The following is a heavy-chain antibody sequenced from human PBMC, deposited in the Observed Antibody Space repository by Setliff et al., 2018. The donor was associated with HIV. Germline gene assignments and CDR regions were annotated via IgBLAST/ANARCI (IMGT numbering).Heavy chain of an antibody. V-gene: IGHV1-2*02. CDR3: AREGSPIYYFDY. Sequence: ASVKVSCKASGYLFTGYYMHWVRQAPGQGLEWMGWINVNSGGTKYAQKFQGRVTMTRDTSISAAYMEVSSLRSDDTAVYYCAREGSPIYYFDYWSQGALVTVSS. D-gene: IGHD3-10*01. J-gene: IGHJ4*02. CDR1: GYLFTGYY. CDR2: INVNSGGT.